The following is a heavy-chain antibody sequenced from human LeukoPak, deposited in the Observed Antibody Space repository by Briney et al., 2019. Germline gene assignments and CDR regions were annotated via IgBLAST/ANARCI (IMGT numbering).Heavy chain of an antibody. V-gene: IGHV4-59*01. CDR1: GGSISSYY. CDR3: ARSRDGYNFDY. Sequence: PSETLSLXCTVSGGSISSYYWSWSRQPPGKGLEWIGYIYYSGSTNYNPSLKSRVTISVDTSKNQFSLKLSSVTAADTAVYYCARSRDGYNFDYWGQGTLVTVSS. D-gene: IGHD5-24*01. J-gene: IGHJ4*02. CDR2: IYYSGST.